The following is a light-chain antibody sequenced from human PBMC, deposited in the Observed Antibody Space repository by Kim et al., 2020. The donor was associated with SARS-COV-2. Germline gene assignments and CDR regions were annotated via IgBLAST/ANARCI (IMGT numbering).Light chain of an antibody. CDR1: SSDVGGYNY. CDR3: SSYTSSILYV. J-gene: IGLJ1*01. Sequence: LSQPASVSGSPGQSITISCTGTSSDVGGYNYVSWYQQHPGKAPKLMIYDVSNRPSGVSNRFSGSKSGNTASLTISGLQAEDEADYYCSSYTSSILYVFGTGTKVTVL. CDR2: DVS. V-gene: IGLV2-14*03.